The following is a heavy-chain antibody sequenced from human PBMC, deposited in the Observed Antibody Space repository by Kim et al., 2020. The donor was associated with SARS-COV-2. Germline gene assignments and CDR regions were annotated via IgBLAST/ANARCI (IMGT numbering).Heavy chain of an antibody. CDR2: IYYSGTT. D-gene: IGHD1-26*01. Sequence: SETLSLTCIVSGGSISNYHWNWIRQSPGKGLEWIGNIYYSGTTNYNPSLKSRVTMSVDTSRNQVSLKLSSVTAADSAVFYCARSGGDYSGRYYYWGQGTLVTVSS. V-gene: IGHV4-59*08. CDR3: ARSGGDYSGRYYY. CDR1: GGSISNYH. J-gene: IGHJ4*02.